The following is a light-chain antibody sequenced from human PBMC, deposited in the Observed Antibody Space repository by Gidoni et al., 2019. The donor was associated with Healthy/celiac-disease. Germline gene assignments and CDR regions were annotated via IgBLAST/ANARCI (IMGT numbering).Light chain of an antibody. CDR2: DAS. J-gene: IGKJ4*01. CDR1: QGVSSN. V-gene: IGKV3-15*01. Sequence: ETVMTQSPATLAVSPGERATLSCRASQGVSSNLAWYQQKPGPAPRLLIYDASSRATDIPARFSGSGSGTDFNITISSLQSEDFAIYYCQQYNNWPLTFGGGTKVEI. CDR3: QQYNNWPLT.